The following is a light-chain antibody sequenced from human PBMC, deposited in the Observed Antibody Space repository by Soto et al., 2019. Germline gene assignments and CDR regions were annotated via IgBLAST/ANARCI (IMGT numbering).Light chain of an antibody. Sequence: EIVLTQSPATLSLSPGERATLSCRASQSVSSYLAWYQQRPGQAPRLIIYDASNRASGIPARFSGSGSGTYFTLTISILEPEDSAVYFCQHRSLWPTFGQGTRLEIK. V-gene: IGKV3-11*01. CDR1: QSVSSY. CDR2: DAS. CDR3: QHRSLWPT. J-gene: IGKJ5*01.